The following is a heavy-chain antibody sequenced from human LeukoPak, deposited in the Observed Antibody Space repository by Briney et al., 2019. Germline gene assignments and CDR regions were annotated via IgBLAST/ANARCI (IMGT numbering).Heavy chain of an antibody. CDR3: ARHWQWLRSFAGPFDI. CDR1: GYSISSGYY. D-gene: IGHD5-12*01. Sequence: SETLSLTCAVSGYSISSGYYWGWIRQPPGKGLEWIGSIYHSGSTYYNSSLKSRVTILVDTSKNQFSLKLSSVTAADTAVYYCARHWQWLRSFAGPFDIWGQGTMVTVSS. CDR2: IYHSGST. J-gene: IGHJ3*02. V-gene: IGHV4-38-2*01.